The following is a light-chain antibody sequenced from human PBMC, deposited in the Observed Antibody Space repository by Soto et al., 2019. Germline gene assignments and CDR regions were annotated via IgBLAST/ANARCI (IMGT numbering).Light chain of an antibody. J-gene: IGLJ2*01. V-gene: IGLV1-51*01. CDR2: DND. Sequence: QSVLTQPPSVSAAPGQKVTISCSGSTSNIGSSYVSWYQQLPGTAPKLLIYDNDKRPSGIPDRFSGSKSGTSATLDITGLQTGDEADYYCETWDRSLTAGVFGGGTKLTVL. CDR1: TSNIGSSY. CDR3: ETWDRSLTAGV.